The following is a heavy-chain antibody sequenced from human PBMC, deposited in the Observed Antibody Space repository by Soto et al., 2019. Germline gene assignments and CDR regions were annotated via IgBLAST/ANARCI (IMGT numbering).Heavy chain of an antibody. Sequence: PGESLKISCKGSGYSFTSYWIGWVRQMPGKGLEWMGIIYPGDSDTRYSPSFQGQVTISADKSISTAYLQWSSLKASDTAMYYCARLGPLYYYDSSGYYYGAFYYYYRMDVWGQGTTVTVSS. J-gene: IGHJ6*02. D-gene: IGHD3-22*01. CDR2: IYPGDSDT. CDR3: ARLGPLYYYDSSGYYYGAFYYYYRMDV. CDR1: GYSFTSYW. V-gene: IGHV5-51*01.